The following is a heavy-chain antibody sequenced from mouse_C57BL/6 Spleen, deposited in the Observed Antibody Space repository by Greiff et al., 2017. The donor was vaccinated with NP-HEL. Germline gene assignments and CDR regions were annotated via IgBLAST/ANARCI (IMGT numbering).Heavy chain of an antibody. J-gene: IGHJ3*01. CDR2: INPNNGGT. D-gene: IGHD2-13*01. CDR1: GYTFTDYY. CDR3: ARGDYDSGSPWDY. V-gene: IGHV1-26*01. Sequence: EVQLQQSGPELVKPGASVKISCKASGYTFTDYYMNWVKQSHGKSLEWIGDINPNNGGTSYNQKFKGKATLTVDKSSSTAYMELRRLTAEDSAVSDCARGDYDSGSPWDYWGQGTLVTVSA.